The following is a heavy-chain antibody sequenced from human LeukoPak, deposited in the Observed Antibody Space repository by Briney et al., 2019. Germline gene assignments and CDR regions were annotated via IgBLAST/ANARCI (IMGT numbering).Heavy chain of an antibody. D-gene: IGHD2-15*01. J-gene: IGHJ3*02. CDR1: GFTFSSYA. CDR3: ARGERGGIVVVVPATTAFDI. CDR2: ISRNGGST. V-gene: IGHV3-64*01. Sequence: SGGSLRLSCAASGFTFSSYAMHWVRQAPGKGLEYVSAISRNGGSTYYANSVKGRFTISRDNSKNTLYLQMGSLRAEDMAVYYCARGERGGIVVVVPATTAFDIWGQGTMVTVSS.